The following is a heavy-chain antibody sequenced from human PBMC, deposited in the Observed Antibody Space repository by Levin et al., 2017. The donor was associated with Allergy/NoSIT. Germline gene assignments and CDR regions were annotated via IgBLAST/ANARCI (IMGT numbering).Heavy chain of an antibody. CDR2: IKQDGSEK. J-gene: IGHJ5*02. V-gene: IGHV3-7*04. Sequence: SCAASGFTFSSYWMSWVRQAPGKGLEWVANIKQDGSEKYYVDSVKGRFTISRDNAKNSLYLQMNSLRAEDTAVYYCARGSVVPAAKVDPWGQGTLVTVSS. CDR1: GFTFSSYW. D-gene: IGHD2-2*01. CDR3: ARGSVVPAAKVDP.